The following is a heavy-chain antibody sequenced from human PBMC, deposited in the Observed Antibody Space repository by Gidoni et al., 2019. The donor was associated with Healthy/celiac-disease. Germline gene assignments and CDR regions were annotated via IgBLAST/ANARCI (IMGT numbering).Heavy chain of an antibody. CDR2: IYYSGST. CDR3: ARALEKSYSSSWSDY. J-gene: IGHJ4*02. D-gene: IGHD6-13*01. V-gene: IGHV4-30-4*01. Sequence: PEKGLEWIVYIYYSGSTYYNPSLKSRVTISVDTSKNQFSLKLSSVTAADTAVYYCARALEKSYSSSWSDYWGQGTLVTVSS.